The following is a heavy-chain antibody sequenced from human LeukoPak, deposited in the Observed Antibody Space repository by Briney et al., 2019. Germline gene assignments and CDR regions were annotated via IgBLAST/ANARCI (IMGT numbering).Heavy chain of an antibody. Sequence: GGSLRLSCAASGFTFSSRYMSWVRQAPGKGLEWVANIKGDGSEKYYVDSVEGRFSISRDNAKNSFYLQMNSLRAEDTAVYYCAREGRWYNFDYWGQGTLVTVSS. CDR2: IKGDGSEK. D-gene: IGHD6-13*01. CDR1: GFTFSSRY. CDR3: AREGRWYNFDY. V-gene: IGHV3-7*01. J-gene: IGHJ4*02.